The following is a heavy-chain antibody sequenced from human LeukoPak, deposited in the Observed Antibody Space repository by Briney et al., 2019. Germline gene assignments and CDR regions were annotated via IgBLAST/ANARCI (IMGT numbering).Heavy chain of an antibody. CDR1: GGSISSYY. Sequence: SETLSLTCTVSGGSISSYYWSWIRQPPGKGLEWIGYIYYSGSTNYNPSLKSRVTISVDTSKNQFSLKLSSVTAADTAVYYCARRGLSGLSKTIVVVPAARSFDYWGQGTLVTVSS. V-gene: IGHV4-59*12. J-gene: IGHJ4*02. CDR2: IYYSGST. CDR3: ARRGLSGLSKTIVVVPAARSFDY. D-gene: IGHD2-2*01.